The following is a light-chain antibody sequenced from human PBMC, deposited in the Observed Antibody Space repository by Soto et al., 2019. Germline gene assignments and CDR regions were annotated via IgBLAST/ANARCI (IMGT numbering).Light chain of an antibody. CDR2: DVT. CDR3: CSYAGSSSAM. J-gene: IGLJ3*02. CDR1: SSDVGAYDF. Sequence: QSVLTQPRSVSGSPGQSVTISCTGTSSDVGAYDFVSWYQQHPGKAPQLMIYDVTNRPSGVPDRFSGSTSGNTASLTISGLQAEDEADYYCCSYAGSSSAMFGGGTKLTVL. V-gene: IGLV2-11*01.